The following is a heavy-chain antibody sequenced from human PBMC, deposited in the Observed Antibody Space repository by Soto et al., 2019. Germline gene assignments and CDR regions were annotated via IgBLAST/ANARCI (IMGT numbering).Heavy chain of an antibody. CDR2: ISYSGSA. J-gene: IGHJ4*02. V-gene: IGHV4-30-4*01. D-gene: IGHD2-15*01. Sequence: SETLSLTCTVSGGSISSVNYYWSWIRQPPGKGLEWIGFISYSGSAYYNPSLKSRVTISADTSKNQFSLNLSFVTAADTAVYYCATMGTPATGLYYFDYWGQGTLVTVSS. CDR1: GGSISSVNYY. CDR3: ATMGTPATGLYYFDY.